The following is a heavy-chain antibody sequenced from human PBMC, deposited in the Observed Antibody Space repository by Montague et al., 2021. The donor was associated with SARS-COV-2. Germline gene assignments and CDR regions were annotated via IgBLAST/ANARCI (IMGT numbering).Heavy chain of an antibody. Sequence: SLRLSCAASGFTFSSFAMHWVRQAPGKGLEWVALISYDGNDKYYADSVKGRFTISRDNSKNTLYLQMNSLGAEDTAVYYCAREVSIIVRGSWRFDYWGQGTSVTVSS. D-gene: IGHD3-10*01. CDR1: GFTFSSFA. J-gene: IGHJ4*02. CDR2: ISYDGNDK. V-gene: IGHV3-30*04. CDR3: AREVSIIVRGSWRFDY.